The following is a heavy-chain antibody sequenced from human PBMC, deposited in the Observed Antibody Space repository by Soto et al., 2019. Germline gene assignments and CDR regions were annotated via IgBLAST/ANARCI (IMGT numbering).Heavy chain of an antibody. V-gene: IGHV3-30*18. D-gene: IGHD3-10*01. CDR1: GFTFISYG. J-gene: IGHJ4*02. CDR2: ISYDGSNK. Sequence: GGSLRLSCAASGFTFISYGMHWVRQAPGKGLEWVAVISYDGSNKYYADSVKGRFTISRDNSKNTLYLQMNSLRAEDTAVYYCAKNNYYGSGSYYTGRYYFDYWGQGTLVTVSS. CDR3: AKNNYYGSGSYYTGRYYFDY.